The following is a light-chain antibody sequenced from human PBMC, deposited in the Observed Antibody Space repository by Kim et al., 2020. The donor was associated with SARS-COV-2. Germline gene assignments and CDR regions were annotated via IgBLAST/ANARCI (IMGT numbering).Light chain of an antibody. Sequence: EIVLTQSPGTLSLSPGERATLSCRASQSVSSSYLAWYQQKPGQAPRLLIYATSTRATGIPDRFSGSGSGTDFTLTISRLEPEDFAVYYCQQYADSSYTFGQGTKLEI. CDR3: QQYADSSYT. V-gene: IGKV3-20*01. CDR1: QSVSSSY. CDR2: ATS. J-gene: IGKJ2*01.